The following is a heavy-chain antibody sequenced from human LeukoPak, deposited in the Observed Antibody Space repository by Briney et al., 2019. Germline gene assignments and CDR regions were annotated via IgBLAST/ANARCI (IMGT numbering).Heavy chain of an antibody. J-gene: IGHJ6*02. D-gene: IGHD2-15*01. V-gene: IGHV1-69*01. CDR1: GGTFSSYA. CDR2: IIPIFGTA. CDR3: ARDGYRSGGSCYSHYYYGMDV. Sequence: GSSVKVSCKASGGTFSSYAISWVRQAPGQGLEWMGGIIPIFGTANYAQKFQGRVTITADESTSTAYMELSSLRSEDTAVYYCARDGYRSGGSCYSHYYYGMDVWGQGTTVTVSS.